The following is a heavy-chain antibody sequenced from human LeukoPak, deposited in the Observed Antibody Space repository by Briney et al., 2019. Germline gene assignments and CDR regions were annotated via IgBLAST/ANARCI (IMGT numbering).Heavy chain of an antibody. CDR2: ISGSGGST. Sequence: GRSLRLPCAASGFTFSTYAMSWVRQAPGKGLEWVSAISGSGGSTYYADSVKGRFTISRDNSKNTLYLQMNSLRAEDTAIYYCARDSPTFDIWGQGTMVTVSS. CDR3: ARDSPTFDI. V-gene: IGHV3-23*01. CDR1: GFTFSTYA. J-gene: IGHJ3*02.